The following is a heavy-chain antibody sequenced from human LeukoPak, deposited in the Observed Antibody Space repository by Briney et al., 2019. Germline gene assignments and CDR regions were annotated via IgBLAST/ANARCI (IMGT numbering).Heavy chain of an antibody. D-gene: IGHD6-19*01. CDR2: IYSSGSP. V-gene: IGHV4-4*07. J-gene: IGHJ4*02. CDR3: ARGKEMTAVAGYYSFDY. CDR1: GGSISGHY. Sequence: SESLFLTCTVPGGSISGHYWTWIRQPAGRGLEWIWRIYSSGSPYYNPSLMSRVTISLDTSNNQFPLGVTSVTAADTAVYYCARGKEMTAVAGYYSFDYWGQGTLVSVSS.